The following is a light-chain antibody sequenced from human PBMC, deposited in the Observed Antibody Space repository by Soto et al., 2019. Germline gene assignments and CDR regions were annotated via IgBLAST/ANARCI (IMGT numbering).Light chain of an antibody. CDR2: GAS. CDR1: QSVSSTF. V-gene: IGKV3-20*01. CDR3: QQYDNSSWT. Sequence: ESVLTQSPGTLSLSPGERATLSCRASQSVSSTFLAWYQQKLGQAPRLLICGASTRATGIPDRFSGSGSGTDFTLTISRLEPEDFAVYYCQQYDNSSWTFGQGTKVDIK. J-gene: IGKJ1*01.